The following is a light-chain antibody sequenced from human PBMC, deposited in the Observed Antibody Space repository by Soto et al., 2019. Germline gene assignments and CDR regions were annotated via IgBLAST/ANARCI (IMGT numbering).Light chain of an antibody. J-gene: IGLJ1*01. V-gene: IGLV2-14*01. CDR3: RSYTTSSSSV. CDR2: DVT. Sequence: QCLLTQAASVSGSPGQSITISCTGTISDVGGYIYVSWYQQHPGKAPNLMIYDVTSRPPGVSYRFSGSKSGNTASLTISGLQAEDEADYYCRSYTTSSSSVFGTGTKVTVL. CDR1: ISDVGGYIY.